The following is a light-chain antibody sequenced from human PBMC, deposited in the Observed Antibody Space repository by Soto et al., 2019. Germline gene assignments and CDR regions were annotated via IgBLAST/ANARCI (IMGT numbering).Light chain of an antibody. CDR1: SSDVGGYNY. Sequence: QSALTQPPSASGSPGQSVAISCTGTSSDVGGYNYVSWYQQHPGKAPKLMIYEVNKRPSGVPDRFSGSKSGNTSSLTVPGLKAEDEADYYCSSYAGSSHVFGTGTKLTVL. CDR2: EVN. CDR3: SSYAGSSHV. J-gene: IGLJ1*01. V-gene: IGLV2-8*01.